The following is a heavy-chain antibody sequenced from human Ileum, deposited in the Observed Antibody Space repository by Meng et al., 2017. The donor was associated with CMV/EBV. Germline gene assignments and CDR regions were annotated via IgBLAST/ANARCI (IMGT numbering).Heavy chain of an antibody. CDR3: ARDRNWIFDY. Sequence: GESLKISCAASGFTFSSDVMHWVRQAPGKGLVWVARISHDGTVTTYVDSVKGRFTISRDNARNTLYLQMNSLRAEDTAVYYCARDRNWIFDYWGRGTRVT. CDR1: GFTFSSDV. V-gene: IGHV3-74*03. D-gene: IGHD1-1*01. CDR2: ISHDGTVT. J-gene: IGHJ4*02.